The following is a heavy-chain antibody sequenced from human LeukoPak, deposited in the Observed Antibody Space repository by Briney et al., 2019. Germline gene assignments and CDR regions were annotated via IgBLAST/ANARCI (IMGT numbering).Heavy chain of an antibody. D-gene: IGHD4-17*01. Sequence: SETLSLTCTVSGGSISSYYWSWIRQPPGKGLEWIAYISDIGSINYNPSLKSRVTISVDTSKNQFSLKLSSVTAADTAVYYCAREGLRYYYYGMDVWGQGTTVTVSS. V-gene: IGHV4-59*01. CDR3: AREGLRYYYYGMDV. CDR1: GGSISSYY. J-gene: IGHJ6*02. CDR2: ISDIGSI.